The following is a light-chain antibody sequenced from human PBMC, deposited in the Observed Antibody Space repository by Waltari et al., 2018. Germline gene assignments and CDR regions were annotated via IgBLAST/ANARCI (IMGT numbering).Light chain of an antibody. CDR3: QQSNNWPPWT. V-gene: IGKV3-15*01. Sequence: EIVMTQSPATLSVSPGERVTLSCRASQSVSSNLAWYQQKAGQAPRLLIDDASSRATGIPARFSGSGSGTEFTLTISSMQSEDFAVYYCQQSNNWPPWTFGQGTKVEI. CDR1: QSVSSN. J-gene: IGKJ1*01. CDR2: DAS.